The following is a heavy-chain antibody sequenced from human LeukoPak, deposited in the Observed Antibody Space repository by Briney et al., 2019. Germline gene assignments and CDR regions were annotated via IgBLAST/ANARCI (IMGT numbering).Heavy chain of an antibody. CDR3: ARRSYYYGSLGMDV. Sequence: SETLSLTCTVAGGSISSCYWSWIRQPPGKGLEWIGYIYYSGSTNYNPSLKSRVTMSVDTSKNQFSLKLSSVTAADTAVYYCARRSYYYGSLGMDVWGQGTAVTVSS. J-gene: IGHJ6*02. CDR1: GGSISSCY. D-gene: IGHD3-10*01. V-gene: IGHV4-59*08. CDR2: IYYSGST.